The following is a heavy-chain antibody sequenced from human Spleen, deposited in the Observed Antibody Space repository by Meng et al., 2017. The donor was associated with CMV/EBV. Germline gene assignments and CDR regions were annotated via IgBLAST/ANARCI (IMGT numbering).Heavy chain of an antibody. CDR1: GFTFSSYS. CDR2: ISSSSSTI. J-gene: IGHJ6*02. CDR3: ARWRYCGSTSCRSVFYYYYGMDV. D-gene: IGHD2-2*01. Sequence: GESLKISCAASGFTFSSYSMNWVRQAPGKGLEWVSYISSSSSTIYYADSVKGRFTISRDNAKNSLYLQMNSLRAEDTAVYCCARWRYCGSTSCRSVFYYYYGMDVWGQGTTVTVSS. V-gene: IGHV3-48*04.